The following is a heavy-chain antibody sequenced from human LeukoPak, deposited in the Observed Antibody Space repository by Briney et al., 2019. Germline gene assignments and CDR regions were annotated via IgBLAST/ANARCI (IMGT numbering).Heavy chain of an antibody. J-gene: IGHJ5*02. D-gene: IGHD3-9*01. V-gene: IGHV4-61*01. CDR1: GGSVSSGSYY. CDR2: IYYSGST. Sequence: SETLSLTCTVSGGSVSSGSYYRSWIRQPPGKGLEWIGYIYYSGSTNYNPSLKSRVTISVDTSKNQFSLKLSSVTAADTAVYYCAREWYYDILTGSPWFDPWGQGTLVTVSS. CDR3: AREWYYDILTGSPWFDP.